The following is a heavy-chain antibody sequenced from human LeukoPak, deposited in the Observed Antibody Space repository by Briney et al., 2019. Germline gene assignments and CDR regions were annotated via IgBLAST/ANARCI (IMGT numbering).Heavy chain of an antibody. J-gene: IGHJ4*02. V-gene: IGHV3-48*01. CDR2: ISSSSSTI. D-gene: IGHD2-2*01. CDR1: GFTFSSYS. Sequence: GGSLRLSCAASGFTFSSYSMNWVRQAPGKGLEWVSYISSSSSTIYYADSVKGRFTISRDNAKNSLYLQMNSLRAEDTAVYYCARDLGIVVVPAATADWGQGTLVTGSS. CDR3: ARDLGIVVVPAATAD.